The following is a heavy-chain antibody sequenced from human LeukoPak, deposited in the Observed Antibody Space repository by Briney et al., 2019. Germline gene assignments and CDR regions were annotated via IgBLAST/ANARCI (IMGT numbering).Heavy chain of an antibody. CDR1: GFTFSSYG. D-gene: IGHD3-22*01. Sequence: GGSLRLSCAASGFTFSSYGMHWVRQAPGKGLEWVSAISGSGGSTYYADSVKGRFTISRDNSKNPLYLQLNSLRAEDPAVYYCASGPYYYDSTRFDYWGQGPLVSVPS. CDR3: ASGPYYYDSTRFDY. CDR2: ISGSGGST. J-gene: IGHJ4*02. V-gene: IGHV3-23*01.